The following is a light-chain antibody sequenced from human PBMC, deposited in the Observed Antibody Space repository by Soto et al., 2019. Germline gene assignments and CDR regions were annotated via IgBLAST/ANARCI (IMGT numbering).Light chain of an antibody. CDR3: QQNNNWPPIT. CDR2: GAS. V-gene: IGKV3-15*01. J-gene: IGKJ5*01. CDR1: QSVSSN. Sequence: EKVMTQSPATLSVSPGERATLSCRASQSVSSNLAWYQQKPGQAPRLLIYGASTRATGIPARVSGSGSGTEFTLTISSLQSEDFAVYYCQQNNNWPPITFGQGTRLEIK.